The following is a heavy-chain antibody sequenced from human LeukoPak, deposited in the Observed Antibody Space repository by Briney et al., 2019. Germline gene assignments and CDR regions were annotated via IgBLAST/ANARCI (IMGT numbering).Heavy chain of an antibody. J-gene: IGHJ5*02. Sequence: SETLSLTCTVSGGSISSRSYYWGWIRQPPGKGLEWLGSIYYSGYTYYNPSIKSRITISVDTSKNQFSLKLSSVTDADTAVYSCAKHYYGSNSASWFDHWGQGTLVTVSS. CDR1: GGSISSRSYY. V-gene: IGHV4-39*01. CDR2: IYYSGYT. CDR3: AKHYYGSNSASWFDH. D-gene: IGHD4-23*01.